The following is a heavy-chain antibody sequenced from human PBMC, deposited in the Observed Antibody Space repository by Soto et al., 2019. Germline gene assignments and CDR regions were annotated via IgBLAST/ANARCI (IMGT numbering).Heavy chain of an antibody. D-gene: IGHD6-19*01. CDR1: GGSISSGGYY. CDR2: IYYSGST. Sequence: SETLSLTCTVSGGSISSGGYYWSWIRQHPGKGLEWIGYIYYSGSTYYNPSLKSRVTISVDTSKNQFSLKLSSVTAADTAVYYCARVTDGCADYWGQGTLVTVSS. CDR3: ARVTDGCADY. J-gene: IGHJ4*02. V-gene: IGHV4-31*03.